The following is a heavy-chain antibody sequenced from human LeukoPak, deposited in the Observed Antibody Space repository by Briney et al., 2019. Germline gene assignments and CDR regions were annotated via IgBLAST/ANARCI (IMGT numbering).Heavy chain of an antibody. CDR1: GGSFSGYY. D-gene: IGHD2/OR15-2a*01. CDR3: AIPKEGILSFDY. J-gene: IGHJ4*02. Sequence: PSETLSLTCAVYGGSFSGYYWSWIRQPPGKGLEWIGEINHSGSTNYNPSLKSRVTISVDTSKNQFSPKLSSVTAADTAVYYCAIPKEGILSFDYWGQGTLVTVSS. CDR2: INHSGST. V-gene: IGHV4-34*01.